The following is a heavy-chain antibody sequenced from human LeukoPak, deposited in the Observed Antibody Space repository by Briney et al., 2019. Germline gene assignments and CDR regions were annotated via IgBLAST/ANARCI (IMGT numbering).Heavy chain of an antibody. CDR2: TWDDGTSK. CDR3: ARDRPYGDYVGGFDS. V-gene: IGHV3-33*01. D-gene: IGHD4-17*01. J-gene: IGHJ4*02. Sequence: GGSLRLSCAASGFTLSDYAMHWVRQAPGKGLEWVAVTWDDGTSKNYADSVKGRFTISRDTSKKTIYMQMNSLRAEDTAVYYCARDRPYGDYVGGFDSWGQGTLVTVSS. CDR1: GFTLSDYA.